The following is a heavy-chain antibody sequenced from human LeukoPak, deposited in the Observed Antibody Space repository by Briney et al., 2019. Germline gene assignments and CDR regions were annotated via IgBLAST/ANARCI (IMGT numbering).Heavy chain of an antibody. D-gene: IGHD4-23*01. CDR1: GFTFSSYA. V-gene: IGHV3-23*01. Sequence: GGSLRLSCEASGFTFSSYAMSWVRQAPGKGLAWVSVISSSADSTYYADSVKGRSTISRDNSKNTLYLQMNNLRAEDTAVYYCAKPLEKYTYGGNFDYWGQGILVTVSS. CDR2: ISSSADST. J-gene: IGHJ4*02. CDR3: AKPLEKYTYGGNFDY.